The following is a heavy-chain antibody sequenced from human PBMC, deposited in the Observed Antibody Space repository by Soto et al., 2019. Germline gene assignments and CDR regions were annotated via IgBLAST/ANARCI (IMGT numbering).Heavy chain of an antibody. CDR2: ILVGGST. CDR1: GYICSSYD. V-gene: IGHV3-23*01. CDR3: AKATATSGGAFEI. Sequence: GGSLRLSCAVSGYICSSYDMSWVRQAPGKGLEWVSTILVGGSTHYEDSVKGRFTISRDTSKNTVYLQMNSLTAGDTAFYYCAKATATSGGAFEIYGQGTMVTVSS. J-gene: IGHJ3*02. D-gene: IGHD1-1*01.